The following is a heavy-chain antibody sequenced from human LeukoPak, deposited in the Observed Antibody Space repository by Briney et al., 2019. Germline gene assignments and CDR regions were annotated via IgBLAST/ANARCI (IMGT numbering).Heavy chain of an antibody. D-gene: IGHD1-26*01. Sequence: QPGGSLRLSCAASGFTFSSFGMHWVRQAPGKGLEWVAFISYGGSNDYYADSVKGRFTISRDNSKNTLYLQMNSLRAEDTAVYYCGSGNYLVYWGQGTLVTVPS. CDR3: GSGNYLVY. CDR2: ISYGGSND. CDR1: GFTFSSFG. J-gene: IGHJ4*02. V-gene: IGHV3-30*03.